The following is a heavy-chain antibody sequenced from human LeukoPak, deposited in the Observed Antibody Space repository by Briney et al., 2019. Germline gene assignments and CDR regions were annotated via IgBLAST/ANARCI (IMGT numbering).Heavy chain of an antibody. V-gene: IGHV3-73*01. CDR2: IRSKANSYAT. J-gene: IGHJ4*02. D-gene: IGHD2-2*01. CDR3: LTPPSLGYCSSTSCERRFD. Sequence: GGSLRLSCAASGFTLSGSAMHWVRQASGKGLEWVGRIRSKANSYATAYAASVKGRFTISRDDSKNTAYLQMNSLKTEDTAVYYCLTPPSLGYCSSTSCERRFDWGQGTLVTVSS. CDR1: GFTLSGSA.